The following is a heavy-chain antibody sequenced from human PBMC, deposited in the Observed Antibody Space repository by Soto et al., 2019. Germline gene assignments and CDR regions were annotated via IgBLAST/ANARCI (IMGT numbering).Heavy chain of an antibody. CDR2: ISSSSSYI. CDR1: GFTFSSYS. Sequence: GGSLRLSCAASGFTFSSYSMNWVRQAPGKGLEWVSSISSSSSYIYYADSVKGRFTISRDNAKNSLYLQMNSLRAEDTAVYYCARDLRYSSSSGRWAFDIWGQGTMVTVSS. CDR3: ARDLRYSSSSGRWAFDI. V-gene: IGHV3-21*01. J-gene: IGHJ3*02. D-gene: IGHD6-6*01.